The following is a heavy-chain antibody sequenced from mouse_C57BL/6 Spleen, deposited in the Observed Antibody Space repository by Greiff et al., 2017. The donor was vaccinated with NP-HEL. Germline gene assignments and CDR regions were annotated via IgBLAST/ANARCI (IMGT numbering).Heavy chain of an antibody. Sequence: EVKLVESGEGLVKPGGSLKLSCAASGFTFSSYAMSWVRQTPEKRLEWVAYISSGGDYIYYADTVKGRFTLSRDNARNTLYLQMSSLKSEDTAMYYCTREGYDGFDYWGQGTTLTVSS. CDR2: ISSGGDYI. D-gene: IGHD2-2*01. CDR1: GFTFSSYA. CDR3: TREGYDGFDY. V-gene: IGHV5-9-1*02. J-gene: IGHJ2*01.